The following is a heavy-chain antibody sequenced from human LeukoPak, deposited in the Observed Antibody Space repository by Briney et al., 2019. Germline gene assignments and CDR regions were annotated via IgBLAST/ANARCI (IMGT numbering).Heavy chain of an antibody. CDR1: GYTFTGYY. CDR2: INPNSGGT. D-gene: IGHD3-10*01. V-gene: IGHV1-2*02. J-gene: IGHJ6*03. CDR3: ARESITMVRGVIGASYYYMDV. Sequence: ASVKVSCKASGYTFTGYYMHWVRQAPGQGLEWMGWINPNSGGTNYAQKFQDRVTMTRDTSISTAYMELSRLRSDDTAVYYCARESITMVRGVIGASYYYMDVWGKGTTVTVSS.